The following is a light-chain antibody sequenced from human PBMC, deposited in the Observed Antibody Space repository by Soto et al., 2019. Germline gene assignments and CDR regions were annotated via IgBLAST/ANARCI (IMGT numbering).Light chain of an antibody. CDR3: QQRSNWIT. CDR1: QSVSSY. Sequence: EIVLTQSPATLSLSPGERATLSCRASQSVSSYLAWYQQKPGQAPGLHIYDASNRATGIPARFSGSGSGTDFTLTISSLEPEDFAVYYCQQRSNWITFGQGTRLEIK. V-gene: IGKV3-11*01. J-gene: IGKJ5*01. CDR2: DAS.